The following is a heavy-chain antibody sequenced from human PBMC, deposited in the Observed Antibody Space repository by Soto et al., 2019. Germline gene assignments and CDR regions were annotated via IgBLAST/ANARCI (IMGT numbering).Heavy chain of an antibody. Sequence: GGYLRLSCAASGFSFTNFAMSWVRQAPGKGLEWVSVIYSGGSTYYADSVKGRFTISRDNSKNTLYLQMNSLRAEDTAVYYCARFFRSGYYPHYYFDFRGQGTLVIVSA. CDR2: IYSGGST. J-gene: IGHJ4*02. CDR1: GFSFTNFA. CDR3: ARFFRSGYYPHYYFDF. V-gene: IGHV3-53*01. D-gene: IGHD3-3*01.